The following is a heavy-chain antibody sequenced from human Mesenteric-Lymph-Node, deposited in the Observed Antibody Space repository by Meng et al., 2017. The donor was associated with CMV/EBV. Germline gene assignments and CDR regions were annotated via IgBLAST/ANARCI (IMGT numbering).Heavy chain of an antibody. CDR2: ISYDGSNK. Sequence: GESLKISCAASGFTFSSYAMHWVRQAPGKGLEWVAVISYDGSNKYYADSVKGRFTISRDNSKNTLYLQMNSLRAEDTAVYYCARSGAFKQQLAHDAFDIWGQGTMVTVSS. CDR3: ARSGAFKQQLAHDAFDI. D-gene: IGHD6-13*01. V-gene: IGHV3-30*04. J-gene: IGHJ3*02. CDR1: GFTFSSYA.